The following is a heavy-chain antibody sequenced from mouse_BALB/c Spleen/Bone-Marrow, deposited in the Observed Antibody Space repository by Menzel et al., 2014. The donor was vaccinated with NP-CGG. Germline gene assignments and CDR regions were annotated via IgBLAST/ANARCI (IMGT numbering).Heavy chain of an antibody. Sequence: EVKLVESGGDLVKPGGSLKLSCAASGFTFSNYGMSWVRQTPDKRLEWVATISSGGSYTYYPDSVKGRFTISRDNAKNTLYLQMSSLKSEDTAMYYCARRDGGPMDYWGQGISVTVSS. D-gene: IGHD2-3*01. V-gene: IGHV5-6*02. CDR1: GFTFSNYG. J-gene: IGHJ4*01. CDR2: ISSGGSYT. CDR3: ARRDGGPMDY.